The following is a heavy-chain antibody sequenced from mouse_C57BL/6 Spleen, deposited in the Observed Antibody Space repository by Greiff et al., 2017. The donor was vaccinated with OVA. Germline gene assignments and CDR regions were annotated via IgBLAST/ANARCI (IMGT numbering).Heavy chain of an antibody. CDR3: PQPSTVAPFAY. Sequence: VQLQQSGAELVRPGASVTLSCKASGYTFTDYEMHWVKQTPVHGLEWIGAIDPETGGTAYNQKFKGKAILTADKSSSTAYMELRSLTSEDSAVYYCPQPSTVAPFAYWGQWTLVTVSA. D-gene: IGHD1-1*01. J-gene: IGHJ3*01. CDR2: IDPETGGT. CDR1: GYTFTDYE. V-gene: IGHV1-15*01.